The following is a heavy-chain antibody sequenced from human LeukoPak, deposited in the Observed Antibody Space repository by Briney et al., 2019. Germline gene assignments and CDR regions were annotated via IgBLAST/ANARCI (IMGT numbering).Heavy chain of an antibody. CDR1: GGSISSDSYY. CDR2: IYYSGST. J-gene: IGHJ4*02. Sequence: SETLSLTCTVSGGSISSDSYYWAWIRQPPGKGLEWIASIYYSGSTYYNPSLKSRVTISVDTSGNQFSLKLSSVTAADTAVYYCASLAVAGLSEGYWGQGTLVIVSS. D-gene: IGHD6-19*01. V-gene: IGHV4-39*01. CDR3: ASLAVAGLSEGY.